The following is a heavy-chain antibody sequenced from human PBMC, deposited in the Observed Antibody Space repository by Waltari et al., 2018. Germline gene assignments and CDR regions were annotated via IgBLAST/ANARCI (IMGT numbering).Heavy chain of an antibody. J-gene: IGHJ4*02. CDR3: AKGGEGAYGDYVFVDY. CDR2: ISWDGGST. D-gene: IGHD4-17*01. V-gene: IGHV3-43D*04. Sequence: EVQLVESGGVVVQPGGSLRLSCAASGFTFDDYAMHWVRQAPGKGLEWVSLISWDGGSTYYADSGKGRFTISRDNSKNSLYLQMNSLRAEDTALYYCAKGGEGAYGDYVFVDYWGQGTLVTVSS. CDR1: GFTFDDYA.